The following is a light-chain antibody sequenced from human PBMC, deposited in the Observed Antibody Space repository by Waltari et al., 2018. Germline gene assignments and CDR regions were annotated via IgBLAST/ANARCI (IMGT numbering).Light chain of an antibody. V-gene: IGLV2-23*02. J-gene: IGLJ2*01. CDR3: SSYAGSSKGV. CDR2: AVS. Sequence: QSSLTQTASVSRSPGQSITISCTGTSSDVGHYKRVSWYQQHPGKATKLMIYAVSKRPSGVFARFSGSKPGDMASLTISGIQPEDEAEYLCSSYAGSSKGVFGGGTKVTVL. CDR1: SSDVGHYKR.